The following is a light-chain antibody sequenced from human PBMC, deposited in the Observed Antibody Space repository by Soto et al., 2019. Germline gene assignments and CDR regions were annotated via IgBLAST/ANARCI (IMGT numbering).Light chain of an antibody. J-gene: IGLJ2*01. CDR1: SSDVGGYNY. CDR3: QSYDSILDGVI. V-gene: IGLV2-8*01. CDR2: EVS. Sequence: QSALTQPPSASGSPGQSVTISCTGTSSDVGGYNYVSWYQQHPGKAPKLMIYEVSKRPSGVPDRFSGSKSGNTASLTVSGLQPEDEADYYCQSYDSILDGVIFGGGTKLTVL.